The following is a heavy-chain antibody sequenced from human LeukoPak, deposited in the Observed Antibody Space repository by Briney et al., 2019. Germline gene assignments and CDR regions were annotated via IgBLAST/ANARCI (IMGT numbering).Heavy chain of an antibody. J-gene: IGHJ3*02. Sequence: MRGESLKISCKGSGYSFTSYWIGWVRQMPGKGLEWMGIIYPGDSDTRYSPSFQGQVTISADKSISTAYLQWSSLKASDTAMYYCARPGFGEFEGPTGNAFDIWGQGTMVTVSS. D-gene: IGHD3-10*01. CDR1: GYSFTSYW. CDR3: ARPGFGEFEGPTGNAFDI. V-gene: IGHV5-51*01. CDR2: IYPGDSDT.